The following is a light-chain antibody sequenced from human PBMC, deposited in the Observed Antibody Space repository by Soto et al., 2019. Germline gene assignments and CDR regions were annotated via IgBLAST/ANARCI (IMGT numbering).Light chain of an antibody. CDR2: DND. Sequence: QSALTQPPSVSAAPGQKVTISCSGSSSNIGSNSVSWYQQLPGTAPKLLISDNDKRPSDIPDRFSGSKSGPSATLGITGLQTGDEADYYCASWDTSLRAGVFGAGTKLTVL. CDR1: SSNIGSNS. J-gene: IGLJ1*01. V-gene: IGLV1-51*01. CDR3: ASWDTSLRAGV.